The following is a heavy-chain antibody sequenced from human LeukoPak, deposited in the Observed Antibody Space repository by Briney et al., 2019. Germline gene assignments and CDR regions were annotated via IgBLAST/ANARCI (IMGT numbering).Heavy chain of an antibody. V-gene: IGHV3-7*01. J-gene: IGHJ4*02. CDR2: IKQDGSEK. Sequence: GGSLRLSCAASGFTFSSYWMSWVRQAPGEGLEWVANIKQDGSEKYYVDSVKGRFTISRDNAKNSLYLQMNSLRAEDTAVYYCARDTYYYDSSGPTDWGQGTLVTVSS. CDR1: GFTFSSYW. D-gene: IGHD3-22*01. CDR3: ARDTYYYDSSGPTD.